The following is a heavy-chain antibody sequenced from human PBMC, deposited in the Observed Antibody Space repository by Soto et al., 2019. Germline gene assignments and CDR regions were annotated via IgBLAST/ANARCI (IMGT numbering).Heavy chain of an antibody. D-gene: IGHD1-20*01. J-gene: IGHJ4*02. CDR3: ATSQKGYNWNYFDH. CDR2: VFYTGFT. Sequence: SETLSLTCAVYGGSFSGYYWAWLRQSPGKGPEWIGSVFYTGFTSYNPSLESRVSVSVDTSKSQFSLKLSAVTAADTAVYYCATSQKGYNWNYFDHWGQGALVTVSS. CDR1: GGSFSGYY. V-gene: IGHV4-59*04.